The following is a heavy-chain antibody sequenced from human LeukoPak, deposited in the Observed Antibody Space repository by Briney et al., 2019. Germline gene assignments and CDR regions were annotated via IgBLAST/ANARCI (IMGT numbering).Heavy chain of an antibody. V-gene: IGHV4-39*01. CDR3: ASPRGFSYGYFDN. D-gene: IGHD5-18*01. CDR2: IYYSKNT. CDR1: GGSISSSNAY. J-gene: IGHJ4*02. Sequence: SETLSLTCTVSGGSISSSNAYWGWIRQPPGKGLERIGSIYYSKNTYYNPSLKSRVTISADKSKNQFSLTLGSVSATDTAVYYCASPRGFSYGYFDNWGQGTLVTVSS.